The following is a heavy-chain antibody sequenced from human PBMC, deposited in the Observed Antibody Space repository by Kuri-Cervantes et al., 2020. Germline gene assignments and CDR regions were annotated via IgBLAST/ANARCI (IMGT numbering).Heavy chain of an antibody. CDR3: AKDLQWLEWFDP. J-gene: IGHJ5*02. CDR2: ISSGRDII. Sequence: GESLKISCAASGFTFSTYRMIWVRQAPGKGLEWVSYISSGRDIIYYADSVKGRFTISRDNAKNSLYLQMNSLRAEDTAVYYCAKDLQWLEWFDPWGQGTLVTVSS. V-gene: IGHV3-48*01. CDR1: GFTFSTYR. D-gene: IGHD6-19*01.